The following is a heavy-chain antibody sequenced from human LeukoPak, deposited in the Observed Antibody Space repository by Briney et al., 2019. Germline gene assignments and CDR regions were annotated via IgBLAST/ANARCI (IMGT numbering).Heavy chain of an antibody. CDR3: ARARPYGSDY. J-gene: IGHJ4*02. V-gene: IGHV3-7*04. CDR2: IKKDGSED. D-gene: IGHD4-17*01. CDR1: GFIFSDYW. Sequence: GGSLRLSCAVSGFIFSDYWMTWVRQAPGKGLGWVATIKKDGSEDYYVDFVRGRFTISRDNAKNSLYLQMNSLRAEDTAVYYCARARPYGSDYWGQGTLVTVSS.